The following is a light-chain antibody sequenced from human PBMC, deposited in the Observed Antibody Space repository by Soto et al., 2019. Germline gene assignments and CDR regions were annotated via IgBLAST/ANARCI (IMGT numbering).Light chain of an antibody. J-gene: IGKJ2*01. Sequence: EIVMTRSPATLSVSPGERATLSCRASQSVSRNLAWYQQKPGQAPRLLIYGASTRATGIPARFSGSGSGTEFTLTISSRQSEDFAVYYCQQYNDWPPSYTFGQGTKVYIK. CDR3: QQYNDWPPSYT. CDR1: QSVSRN. CDR2: GAS. V-gene: IGKV3-15*01.